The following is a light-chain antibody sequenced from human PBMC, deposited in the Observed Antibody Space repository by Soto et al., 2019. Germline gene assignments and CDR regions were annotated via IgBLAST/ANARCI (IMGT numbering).Light chain of an antibody. CDR3: QQDYSFPMI. CDR2: GAS. V-gene: IGKV1-17*01. J-gene: IGKJ5*01. CDR1: QGIRND. Sequence: DIQMTQSPPTLSASVGDRVTITCRASQGIRNDLGWYQQKPGKAPELLIHGASRLQSGVPARFSGSGSGTDFTLSINSLQTEDFATYYCQQDYSFPMIFGQGTRVEIK.